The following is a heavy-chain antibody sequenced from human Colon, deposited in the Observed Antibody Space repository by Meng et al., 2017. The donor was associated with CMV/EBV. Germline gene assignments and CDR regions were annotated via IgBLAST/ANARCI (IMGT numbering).Heavy chain of an antibody. V-gene: IGHV3-7*01. CDR3: ASYTWTQLCI. CDR1: GFTFTSYW. CDR2: IKQDGSET. J-gene: IGHJ4*02. D-gene: IGHD5-18*01. Sequence: LKISCAASGFTFTSYWMSWVRQAPGKGLEWVANIKQDGSETYYVDSVKGRFTISRDNAKNSLYLQMNSLRAEDTAVYYCASYTWTQLCIWGQGTLVTVSS.